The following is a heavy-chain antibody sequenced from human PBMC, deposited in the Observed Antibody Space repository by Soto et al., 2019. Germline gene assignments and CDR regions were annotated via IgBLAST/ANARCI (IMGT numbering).Heavy chain of an antibody. CDR2: INGNADNS. CDR1: GFSFVSYL. D-gene: IGHD6-19*01. J-gene: IGHJ4*02. CDR3: VRDFRGAVAGSEFDH. Sequence: GGPLRLSCAASGFSFVSYLMHWVRQVPGEGLAWVSRINGNADNSDYADSVKGRFTISRDNAMNRLYLQMDSLRADDTGVYYCVRDFRGAVAGSEFDHWGQGTLVTVSS. V-gene: IGHV3-74*01.